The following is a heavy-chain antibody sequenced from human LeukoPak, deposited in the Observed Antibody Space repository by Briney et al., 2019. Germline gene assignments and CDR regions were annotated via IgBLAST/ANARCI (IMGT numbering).Heavy chain of an antibody. J-gene: IGHJ4*02. D-gene: IGHD2-21*02. CDR2: FDPEGGET. CDR1: GYTLTELS. V-gene: IGHV1-24*01. Sequence: ASVKVSCKVSGYTLTELSMHWVRQAPGKGLEWMGGFDPEGGETIYAQKFQGRVTMTEDTSTDTAYMELSSLRSEDTAVYYCATGPPPLAYCGGDCYSGLFDYWGQGTLVTVSS. CDR3: ATGPPPLAYCGGDCYSGLFDY.